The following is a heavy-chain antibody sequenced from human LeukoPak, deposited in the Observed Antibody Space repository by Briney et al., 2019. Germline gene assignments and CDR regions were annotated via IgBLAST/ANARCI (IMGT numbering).Heavy chain of an antibody. Sequence: PGGSLRLSCAASGFTVSNNYMSWVRQAPGKGLEWVANIKQDGSEKYYVDSVKGRFTISRDNAKNSLYLQMNSLRAEDTAVYYCARGMLRWPLDYWGQGTLVTVSS. CDR2: IKQDGSEK. J-gene: IGHJ4*02. CDR3: ARGMLRWPLDY. D-gene: IGHD4-23*01. V-gene: IGHV3-7*01. CDR1: GFTVSNNY.